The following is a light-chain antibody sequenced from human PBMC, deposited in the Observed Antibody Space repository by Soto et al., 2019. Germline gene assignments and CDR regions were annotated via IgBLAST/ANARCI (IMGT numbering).Light chain of an antibody. CDR1: QSVSGN. CDR3: QQYNNWPPET. Sequence: EIVMTQSPAILSVSPGERATLSCRASQSVSGNLAWYQQTPGQPPRLLIYAATTRAPGVPDRFSGSGSGTDFSLTISSLQSEDFAVHYCQQYNNWPPETFGQGTKLEIK. J-gene: IGKJ2*01. V-gene: IGKV3-15*01. CDR2: AAT.